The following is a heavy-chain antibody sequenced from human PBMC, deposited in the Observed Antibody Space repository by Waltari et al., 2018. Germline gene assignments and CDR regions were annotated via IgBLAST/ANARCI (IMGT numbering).Heavy chain of an antibody. D-gene: IGHD1-1*01. CDR3: ATSTKLDSFDI. CDR2: IDPEYAET. J-gene: IGHJ3*02. V-gene: IGHV1-69-2*01. Sequence: EVELVQSGAEGKTPGATVKIPCKASGYTFTDYHMNWEQQDPGKGLEWIGRIDPEYAETIYAEKFQGRVTITADTSTDTAYMELSSLRSEDTAVYCCATSTKLDSFDIWGQGTMVTVSS. CDR1: GYTFTDYH.